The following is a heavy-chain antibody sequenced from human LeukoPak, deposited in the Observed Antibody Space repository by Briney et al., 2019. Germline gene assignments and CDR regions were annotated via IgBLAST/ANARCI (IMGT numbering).Heavy chain of an antibody. CDR2: INHSGST. CDR1: GGSFSGYY. D-gene: IGHD3-10*01. V-gene: IGHV4-34*01. J-gene: IGHJ4*02. Sequence: SETLSLTCAVYGGSFSGYYWSWIRQPPGKGLEWIGEINHSGSTNYNPSLKSRVTISVDTSKNQFPLKLSSVTAADTAVYYCARVGRPTYYYGSGSYPHPFDYWGQGTLVTVSS. CDR3: ARVGRPTYYYGSGSYPHPFDY.